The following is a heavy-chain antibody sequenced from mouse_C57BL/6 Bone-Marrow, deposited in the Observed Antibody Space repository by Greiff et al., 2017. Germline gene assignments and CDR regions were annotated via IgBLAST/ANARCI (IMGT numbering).Heavy chain of an antibody. Sequence: EVKLMESGGGLVQPGGSMKLSCIASGFTFSNYWMNWVRQSPEKGLEWVAQIRLKSDNYATHYAESVKGRFTISRDDSKSSVYLQMNNLRAEDTGIYYCTGETDSSGFYYFDYWGQGTTLTVSS. CDR3: TGETDSSGFYYFDY. CDR2: IRLKSDNYAT. V-gene: IGHV6-3*01. CDR1: GFTFSNYW. D-gene: IGHD3-2*02. J-gene: IGHJ2*01.